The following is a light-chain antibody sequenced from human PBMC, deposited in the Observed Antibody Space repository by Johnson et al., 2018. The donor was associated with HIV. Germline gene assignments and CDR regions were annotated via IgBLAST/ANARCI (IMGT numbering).Light chain of an antibody. J-gene: IGLJ1*01. CDR2: ESN. CDR1: SSNIGNNY. CDR3: GTWDSSLSAHYV. V-gene: IGLV1-51*02. Sequence: QSVLTQPPSVSAAPGQKVTISCSGSSSNIGNNYVSWYQHLPGTAPKLLIYESNRRPSGIPDRFSASKSGTSATLDITGIPTGDEADYYCGTWDSSLSAHYVFGTGTKITVV.